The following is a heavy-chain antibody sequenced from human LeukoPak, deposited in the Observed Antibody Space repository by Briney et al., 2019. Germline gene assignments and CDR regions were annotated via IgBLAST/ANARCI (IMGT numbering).Heavy chain of an antibody. D-gene: IGHD4-23*01. CDR3: ARDMGPYGGSPGAS. V-gene: IGHV3-74*01. J-gene: IGHJ5*02. Sequence: GGSLRLSCAASGFTFSGYWMHWVRRAPGKGLMWVSRVATGGTGPSYADSVKGRFTISRDNAKNTLYLQMNSLSAEDTAVYFCARDMGPYGGSPGASWGQGTLVTVSS. CDR2: VATGGTGP. CDR1: GFTFSGYW.